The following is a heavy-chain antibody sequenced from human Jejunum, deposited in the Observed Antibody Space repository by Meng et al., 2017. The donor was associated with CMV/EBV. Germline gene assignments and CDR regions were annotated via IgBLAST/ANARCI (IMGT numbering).Heavy chain of an antibody. V-gene: IGHV3-48*03. D-gene: IGHD2-2*02. CDR1: GLTFSLHD. CDR3: AKNRVSYTSSTALDY. Sequence: GLTFSLHDMNWGRQAPGKGLEWVSYISGSANNIYYADSVKGRFTISRDNAKNSLYLQMNSLRPEDTAVYYCAKNRVSYTSSTALDYWGQGSQVTVSS. CDR2: ISGSANNI. J-gene: IGHJ4*02.